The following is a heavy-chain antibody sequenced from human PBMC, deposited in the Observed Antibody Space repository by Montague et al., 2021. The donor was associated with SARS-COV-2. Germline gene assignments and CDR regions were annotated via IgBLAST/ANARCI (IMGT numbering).Heavy chain of an antibody. CDR1: GDSINNSRYY. CDR3: ARLESTRGVIIRGAFHI. J-gene: IGHJ3*02. D-gene: IGHD3-10*01. CDR2: IYYSGSA. Sequence: SETLSLTCSVSGDSINNSRYYWGWIRQPPGKGLEWIRTIYYSGSAYYNPSLKSRVTISVDTSKDQSSLKLNSVTATDTAVYYCARLESTRGVIIRGAFHIWGQGTKVTVSS. V-gene: IGHV4-39*01.